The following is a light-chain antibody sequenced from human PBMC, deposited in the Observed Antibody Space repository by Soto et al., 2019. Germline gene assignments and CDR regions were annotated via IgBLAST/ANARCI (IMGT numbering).Light chain of an antibody. CDR2: AAS. CDR1: QSVGSN. Sequence: EMVMTHSPATLSVSPWERATLSCRASQSVGSNLAWYQQKPGQAPRLLIYAASTRATGIPARFSGSGSGTEFTLTISSLQSEDFATYYCQHADSFPLITFGQGTRLEIK. CDR3: QHADSFPLIT. J-gene: IGKJ5*01. V-gene: IGKV3-15*01.